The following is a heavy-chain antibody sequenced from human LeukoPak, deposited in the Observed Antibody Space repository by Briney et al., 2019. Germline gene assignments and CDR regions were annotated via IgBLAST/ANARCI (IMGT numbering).Heavy chain of an antibody. V-gene: IGHV3-74*01. D-gene: IGHD6-13*01. CDR3: TRAGSSWANDY. CDR1: GFTFSSSW. Sequence: GGSLRLPCVASGFTFSSSWMYWVRQAPGKGLVWASRISSDGSDTTYADSVKGRFTISRDNAKNISYLQMNSLRVEDTAVYYCTRAGSSWANDYWGQGTLVTVSS. J-gene: IGHJ4*02. CDR2: ISSDGSDT.